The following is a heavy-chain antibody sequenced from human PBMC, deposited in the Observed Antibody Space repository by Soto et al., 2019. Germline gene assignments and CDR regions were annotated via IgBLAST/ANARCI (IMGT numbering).Heavy chain of an antibody. Sequence: QVTLKESGPVLVKPTETLTLTCTVSGFSLSNARMGVSWIRQSPGKALEWLAHIFSNDETSYCTTLKNRLTISKDTSNSQVVLTMTNMHPVDTATYYCARINFGIPAAILRWFDPWGQGTLVTVSS. CDR3: ARINFGIPAAILRWFDP. V-gene: IGHV2-26*01. D-gene: IGHD2-2*01. CDR2: IFSNDET. J-gene: IGHJ5*02. CDR1: GFSLSNARMG.